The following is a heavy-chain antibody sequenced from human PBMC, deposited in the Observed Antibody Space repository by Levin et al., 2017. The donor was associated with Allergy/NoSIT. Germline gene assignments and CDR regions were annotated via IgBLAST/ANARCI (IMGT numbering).Heavy chain of an antibody. CDR1: GFTFSSYW. Sequence: LSLTCAASGFTFSSYWMSWVRQAPGKGLEWVANIKQDGSEKYYVDSVKGRFTISRDNAKNSLYLQMNSLRAEDTAVYYCARRGSEYYYDSSGYRGYYYYYGMDVWGQGTTVTVSS. CDR3: ARRGSEYYYDSSGYRGYYYYYGMDV. D-gene: IGHD3-22*01. CDR2: IKQDGSEK. J-gene: IGHJ6*02. V-gene: IGHV3-7*01.